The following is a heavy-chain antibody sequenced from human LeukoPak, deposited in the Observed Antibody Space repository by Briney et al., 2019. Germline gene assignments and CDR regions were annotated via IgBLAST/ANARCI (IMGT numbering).Heavy chain of an antibody. CDR3: ARGGSGYDYYFDY. CDR2: IYYSGST. D-gene: IGHD5-12*01. CDR1: GGSISSYY. V-gene: IGHV4-59*08. J-gene: IGHJ4*02. Sequence: KSSETLSLTCTVSGGSISSYYWSWIRQPPGKGLEWIGYIYYSGSTNYNPSLKSRVTISVDTSKNQFSLKLGSVTAADTAVYYCARGGSGYDYYFDYWGQGTLVTVSS.